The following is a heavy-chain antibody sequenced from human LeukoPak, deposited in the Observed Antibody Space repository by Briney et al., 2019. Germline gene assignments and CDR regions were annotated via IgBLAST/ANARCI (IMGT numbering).Heavy chain of an antibody. CDR2: INQDGSEK. CDR3: ARYPGGYCSGGSCYSGYYYYYMDV. D-gene: IGHD2-15*01. Sequence: PGGSLRLSCAASGFTFNGYNMNWVRQAPGKGLEWVANINQDGSEKYYVDSVKGRFTISRDNAKNSLYLQMNSLRAEDTAVYYCARYPGGYCSGGSCYSGYYYYYMDVWGKGTTVTISS. J-gene: IGHJ6*03. CDR1: GFTFNGYN. V-gene: IGHV3-7*01.